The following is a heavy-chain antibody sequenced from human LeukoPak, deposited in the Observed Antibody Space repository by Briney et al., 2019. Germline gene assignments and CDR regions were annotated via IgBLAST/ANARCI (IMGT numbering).Heavy chain of an antibody. V-gene: IGHV3-74*01. CDR3: ARGREGSTLTLAFDI. Sequence: PGGSLRLSCAASGFTFSSYWMHWVRQAPGMGLVWVSRINSDGSIANYADSVKGRFTISRDNAKNSLYLQMNSLRAEDTAVYYCARGREGSTLTLAFDIWGQGTMVTVSS. CDR1: GFTFSSYW. J-gene: IGHJ3*02. D-gene: IGHD6-13*01. CDR2: INSDGSIA.